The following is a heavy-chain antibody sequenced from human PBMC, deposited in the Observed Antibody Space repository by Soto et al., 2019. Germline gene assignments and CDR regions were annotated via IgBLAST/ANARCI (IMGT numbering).Heavy chain of an antibody. CDR2: ISAYNGNT. CDR1: GYTFTSYG. D-gene: IGHD3-10*01. J-gene: IGHJ5*02. V-gene: IGHV1-18*01. Sequence: QVQLVQSGAEVKKPGASVKVSCKASGYTFTSYGISWVRQAPGQGLEWMGWISAYNGNTNYAQKLQDRATITTDTSTSTAYMELRSLRSDDTAVYYCARRSYYYGSGSPSDPWGQGTLVTVFS. CDR3: ARRSYYYGSGSPSDP.